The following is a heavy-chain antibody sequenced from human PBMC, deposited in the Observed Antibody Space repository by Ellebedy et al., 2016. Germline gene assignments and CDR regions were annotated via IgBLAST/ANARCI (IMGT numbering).Heavy chain of an antibody. D-gene: IGHD6-13*01. V-gene: IGHV3-33*01. CDR1: GFTFSSYG. CDR3: ARMYSSSWYGMDV. Sequence: GESLKISCAASGFTFSSYGMHWVRQAPGKGLEWVAVIWYDGSNKYYADSVKGRFTISRDNSKNTLYLQMNSLRAEDTAVYYCARMYSSSWYGMDVWGQGTLVTVSS. CDR2: IWYDGSNK. J-gene: IGHJ6*02.